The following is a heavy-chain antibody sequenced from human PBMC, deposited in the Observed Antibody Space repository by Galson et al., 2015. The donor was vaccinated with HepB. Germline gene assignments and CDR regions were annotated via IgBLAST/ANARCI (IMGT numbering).Heavy chain of an antibody. CDR1: GFTFSSYS. V-gene: IGHV3-21*01. D-gene: IGHD2-2*01. CDR2: ISSSSSYI. J-gene: IGHJ3*02. Sequence: SLRLSCAASGFTFSSYSMNWVRQAPGKGLEWVSSISSSSSYIYYADSVKGRFTISRDNAKNSLYLQMNSLRAEDTAVYYCARDRVVGVVPAAIKSPPFPDAFDIWGQGTMVTVSS. CDR3: ARDRVVGVVPAAIKSPPFPDAFDI.